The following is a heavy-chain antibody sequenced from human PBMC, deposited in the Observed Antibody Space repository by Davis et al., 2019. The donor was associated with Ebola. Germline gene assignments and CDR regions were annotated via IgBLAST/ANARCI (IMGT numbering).Heavy chain of an antibody. Sequence: AASVKVSCKASGYIFSNYDINWVRQARGQGLEWMGGIIPIFGTANYAQKFQGRVTITADKSTSTAYMELSSLRSDDTAVYYCARNGYCSSTSCYKGDYYYYYGMDVWGQGTTVTVSS. V-gene: IGHV1-69*06. CDR3: ARNGYCSSTSCYKGDYYYYYGMDV. D-gene: IGHD2-2*02. CDR1: GYIFSNYD. J-gene: IGHJ6*02. CDR2: IIPIFGTA.